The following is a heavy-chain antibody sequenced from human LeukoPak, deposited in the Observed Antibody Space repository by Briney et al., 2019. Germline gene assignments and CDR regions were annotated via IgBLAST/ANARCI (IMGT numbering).Heavy chain of an antibody. V-gene: IGHV1-18*01. CDR1: GYTFTSYG. Sequence: GASVKVSCKASGYTFTSYGISWVRQAPGQGLEWMGWISAYNGNTNYAQKLQGRVTMTTDTSTSTAYMELRSLRSDDTAVYYCASGVVKLVLVPDYYYYMDVWGKGTTVTVSS. D-gene: IGHD3-3*01. CDR2: ISAYNGNT. J-gene: IGHJ6*03. CDR3: ASGVVKLVLVPDYYYYMDV.